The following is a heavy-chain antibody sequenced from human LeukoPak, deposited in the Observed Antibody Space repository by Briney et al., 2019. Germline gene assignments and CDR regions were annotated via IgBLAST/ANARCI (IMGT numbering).Heavy chain of an antibody. D-gene: IGHD5-18*01. CDR1: GFAFSTYW. V-gene: IGHV3-7*01. CDR3: ARGRYSYGYGMDV. CDR2: INQDGSAK. Sequence: GGSLTLSCAASGFAFSTYWMSWVRQAPGKGLEWVANINQDGSAKYYVDSVKGRFTISRDNAKNSLYLQMNSLRAEDTAVYYCARGRYSYGYGMDVWGQGTTVTVSS. J-gene: IGHJ6*01.